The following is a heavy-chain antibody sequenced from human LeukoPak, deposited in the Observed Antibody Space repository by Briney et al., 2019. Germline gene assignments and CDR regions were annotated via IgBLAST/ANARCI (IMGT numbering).Heavy chain of an antibody. CDR3: ARGRSSSWYVFPQGRDY. V-gene: IGHV4-31*03. Sequence: SETLSLTCTVSGGSISSGGNYWSWIRQHPGKGLEWIGYIYYSGSTYYNPSLKSRITISEDTSKNQFSLKLSSVTAADTAVYYCARGRSSSWYVFPQGRDYWGQGTLVTVSS. J-gene: IGHJ4*02. CDR2: IYYSGST. CDR1: GGSISSGGNY. D-gene: IGHD6-13*01.